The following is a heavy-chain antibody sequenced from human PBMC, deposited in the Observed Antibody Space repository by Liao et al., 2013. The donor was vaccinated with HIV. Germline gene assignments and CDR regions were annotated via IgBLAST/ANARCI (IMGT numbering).Heavy chain of an antibody. CDR1: GASISSSSYY. V-gene: IGHV4-39*07. D-gene: IGHD1-26*01. CDR3: ARESGTTHAFDL. J-gene: IGHJ3*01. Sequence: QLQLQESGPGLVKPSETLSLTCTVSGASISSSSYYWGWIRQPPGKGLEWIGSMDYSGSTYDNPSLQSRVTISIDTSKNQFSLKMSSVTAADTAIYYCARESGTTHAFDLWGQGTTVTVSS. CDR2: MDYSGST.